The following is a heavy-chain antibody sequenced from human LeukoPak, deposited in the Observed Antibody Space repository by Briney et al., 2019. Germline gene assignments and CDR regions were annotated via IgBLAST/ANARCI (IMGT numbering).Heavy chain of an antibody. Sequence: ASVKVSCKASGYTLTSYYMHWVRQAPGQGLEWMGIINPSGGSTSYAQKFQGRVTMTRDTSTSTVYMELSSLRSEDTAVYYCARGPPRGLAEGSHFDYWSQGTLVTVSS. V-gene: IGHV1-46*01. CDR3: ARGPPRGLAEGSHFDY. CDR2: INPSGGST. D-gene: IGHD6-19*01. J-gene: IGHJ4*02. CDR1: GYTLTSYY.